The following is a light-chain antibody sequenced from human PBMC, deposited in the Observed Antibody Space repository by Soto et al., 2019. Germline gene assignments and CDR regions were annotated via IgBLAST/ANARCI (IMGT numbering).Light chain of an antibody. CDR1: QGISTY. CDR2: AAS. V-gene: IGKV1-9*01. CDR3: QQRNSYPLT. J-gene: IGKJ4*01. Sequence: DIQLTQAPSFLSASVGDRVTITCRASQGISTYLVWYQQKPGKAPKLLIYAASTLKSGVPSRFSGSGSGTEFTLKISSLHPEDFATYSCQQRNSYPLTFGGGTKVEIK.